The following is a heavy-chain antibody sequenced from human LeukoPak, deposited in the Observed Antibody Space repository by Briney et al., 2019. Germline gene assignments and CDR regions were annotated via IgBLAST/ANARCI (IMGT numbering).Heavy chain of an antibody. CDR1: GYTFTSYD. V-gene: IGHV1-46*01. CDR3: ARIRDGYNDAYDI. Sequence: ASVEVSCKASGYTFTSYDINWVRQATGQGLEWMGLINPGGDNTNYAQNFQGRVTMTRDTSASTVYMELSSLRSEDTAIYYCARIRDGYNDAYDIWGQGTVVTIPS. D-gene: IGHD5-24*01. CDR2: INPGGDNT. J-gene: IGHJ3*02.